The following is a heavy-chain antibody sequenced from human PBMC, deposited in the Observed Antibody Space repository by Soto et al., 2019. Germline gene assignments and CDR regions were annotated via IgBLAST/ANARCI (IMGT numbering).Heavy chain of an antibody. CDR3: AREAPGYCTNGVCYQVDY. Sequence: SETLSLTCTVSGGSISSGDYYWSWIRQPPGKGLEWIGYIYYSGSTYYNPSLKSRVTISVDTSKNQFSLKLSSVTAADTAVYYCAREAPGYCTNGVCYQVDYWGHGTLVTVS. J-gene: IGHJ4*01. CDR1: GGSISSGDYY. V-gene: IGHV4-30-4*01. D-gene: IGHD2-8*01. CDR2: IYYSGST.